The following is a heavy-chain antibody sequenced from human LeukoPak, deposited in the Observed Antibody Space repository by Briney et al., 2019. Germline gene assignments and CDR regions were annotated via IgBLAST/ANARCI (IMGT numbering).Heavy chain of an antibody. CDR1: GFTITNNW. CDR3: ATVFKGSSLQDY. V-gene: IGHV3-74*03. J-gene: IGHJ4*02. D-gene: IGHD3-10*01. CDR2: IKMDERSA. Sequence: GGSLRLSCTVSGFTITNNWMYWVRQAPGRGLVWVSRIKMDERSAVYADSVKGRFIISRDNAKNTVYLQMNSLRADDTAVYYCATVFKGSSLQDYWGQGTLVTVS.